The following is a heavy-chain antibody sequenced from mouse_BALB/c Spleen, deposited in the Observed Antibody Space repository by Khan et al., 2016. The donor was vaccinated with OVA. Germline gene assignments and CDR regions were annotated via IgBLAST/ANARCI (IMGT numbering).Heavy chain of an antibody. CDR2: IAPAYGST. CDR1: GFNIKDTY. J-gene: IGHJ1*01. V-gene: IGHV14-3*02. CDR3: ARPSYDPRDFEV. Sequence: VQLKESGAELVKPGASVKLSCTASGFNIKDTYLHWVKQRPEQGLEWIGRIAPAYGSTQYDPKFQGKATITSETSSNTSYLQLNSLTSEETAVYYCARPSYDPRDFEVWGAGTTVTVSS. D-gene: IGHD2-3*01.